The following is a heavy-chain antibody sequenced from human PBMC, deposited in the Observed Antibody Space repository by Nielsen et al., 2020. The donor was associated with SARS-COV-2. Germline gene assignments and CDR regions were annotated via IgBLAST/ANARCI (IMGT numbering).Heavy chain of an antibody. Sequence: SQTLSLTCAVSGGSISSYGYYWGWIRQPPGQGLEWIGSVFSTESTYYNPSLKSRVTVSLDKSRNQFSLRLRSMTAADTAIYYCAREGGVGYCSGGSCYSDFWGQGTLVTVSS. D-gene: IGHD2-15*01. V-gene: IGHV4-39*07. CDR2: VFSTEST. J-gene: IGHJ4*01. CDR1: GGSISSYGYY. CDR3: AREGGVGYCSGGSCYSDF.